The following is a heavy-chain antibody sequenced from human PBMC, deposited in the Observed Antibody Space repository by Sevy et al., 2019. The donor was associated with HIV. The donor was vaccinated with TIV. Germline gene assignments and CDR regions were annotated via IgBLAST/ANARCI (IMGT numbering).Heavy chain of an antibody. V-gene: IGHV3-21*01. CDR3: ARPSGSYSYYYGMDV. J-gene: IGHJ6*02. CDR2: LSSSGSYI. Sequence: GGSLRLSCAASALPFSTYSLSWIRQAPGKGLEWVSSLSSSGSYIYYADSVKGRFTISRDNAKNSLYLQMNSLRAEDTAVYYCARPSGSYSYYYGMDVSGQRTTVTVSS. D-gene: IGHD1-26*01. CDR1: ALPFSTYS.